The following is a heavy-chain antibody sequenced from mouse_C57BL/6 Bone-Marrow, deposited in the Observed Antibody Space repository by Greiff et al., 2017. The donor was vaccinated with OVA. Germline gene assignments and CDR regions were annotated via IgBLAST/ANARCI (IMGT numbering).Heavy chain of an antibody. D-gene: IGHD2-2*01. CDR2: IYPGDGDT. CDR1: GYAFSSSW. J-gene: IGHJ2*01. CDR3: ARFGVTYYFDY. Sequence: QVQLQQSGPELVKPGASVKISCKASGYAFSSSWMNWVKQRPGKGLEWIGRIYPGDGDTNYNGKFKGKATLTADKSSSTAYMQLSSLTSEDSAVYFCARFGVTYYFDYWGQGTTLTVSS. V-gene: IGHV1-82*01.